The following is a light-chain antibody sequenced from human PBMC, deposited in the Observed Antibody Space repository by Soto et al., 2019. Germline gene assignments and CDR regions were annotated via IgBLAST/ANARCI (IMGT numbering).Light chain of an antibody. V-gene: IGLV1-44*01. Sequence: QSVLTQPPSASGTPGQRVTISCSGSRSNIGSNTVNWYQQITGTAPKLLIYNDNQRPSGVPDRFSGSKSGTSGSLAISGLQSEDEGDYYCAAWDDSLNGHVVFGGGTKVTVL. CDR1: RSNIGSNT. CDR2: NDN. J-gene: IGLJ2*01. CDR3: AAWDDSLNGHVV.